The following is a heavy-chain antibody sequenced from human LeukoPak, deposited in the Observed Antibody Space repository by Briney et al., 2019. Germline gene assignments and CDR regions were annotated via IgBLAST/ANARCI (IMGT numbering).Heavy chain of an antibody. CDR2: IYTSGSA. CDR3: ARGLSGTFDP. Sequence: ASETLSLTCTVSGGSISSYYGSWIRQPPGKGLEWIGYIYTSGSANYNPSLKSRVTISVDTSKNQFSLKLSSVTAADTAVYYCARGLSGTFDPWGQGTLVTVSS. CDR1: GGSISSYY. J-gene: IGHJ5*02. D-gene: IGHD3-10*01. V-gene: IGHV4-4*09.